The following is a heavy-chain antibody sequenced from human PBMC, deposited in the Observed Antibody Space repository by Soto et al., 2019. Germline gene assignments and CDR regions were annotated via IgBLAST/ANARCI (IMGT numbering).Heavy chain of an antibody. CDR3: ARGTYFYY. Sequence: QVQLVQSGAEVKKPGASVKVSCKASGYTLNTYGITWVRQAPGQGLEWMGWISANNDHTNHPQKLQGRVTMTTDTSTSTAYIELRSLTSDDTAVYYFARGTYFYYWGQGTLVTVSS. CDR1: GYTLNTYG. V-gene: IGHV1-18*01. CDR2: ISANNDHT. J-gene: IGHJ4*02.